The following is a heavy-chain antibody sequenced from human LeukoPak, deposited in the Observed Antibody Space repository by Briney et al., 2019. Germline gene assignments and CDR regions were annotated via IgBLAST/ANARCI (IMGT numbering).Heavy chain of an antibody. D-gene: IGHD3-9*01. CDR2: INPSGGST. Sequence: ASVKVSCKASGYTFTSYYMHWLRQAPGQGLEWMGIINPSGGSTSYAQKFQGRVTMTRDTSTSTVYMELSSLRSEDTAVYYCARGIEYYDILTGYEPPDYWGQGTLVTVSS. CDR3: ARGIEYYDILTGYEPPDY. V-gene: IGHV1-46*03. J-gene: IGHJ4*02. CDR1: GYTFTSYY.